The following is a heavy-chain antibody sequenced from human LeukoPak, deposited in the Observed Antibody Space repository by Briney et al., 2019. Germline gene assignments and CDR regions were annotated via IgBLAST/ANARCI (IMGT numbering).Heavy chain of an antibody. CDR3: ARHYYDSSGYYYFDY. Sequence: KPSETLSLTCTVSGGSISGYYWSWIRQPPGKGLEYMGHIYYSGSTEYNPSLESRITISVDTSKNQFSLKLSSVTAADTAVYYCARHYYDSSGYYYFDYWGQGTLVTVSS. CDR1: GGSISGYY. D-gene: IGHD3-22*01. J-gene: IGHJ4*02. CDR2: IYYSGST. V-gene: IGHV4-59*08.